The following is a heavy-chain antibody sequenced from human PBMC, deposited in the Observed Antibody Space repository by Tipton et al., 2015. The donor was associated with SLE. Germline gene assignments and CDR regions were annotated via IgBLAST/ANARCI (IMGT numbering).Heavy chain of an antibody. D-gene: IGHD3-10*01. Sequence: LRLSCTVSGGSISSYYWSWIRQSPGKELEWIGYTYTSGSTNYNPSLKSRVTISADTSKNQFSLKLSSVTAADTAVYYCASGGYGSGSHYLGGWFDPWGRGTLVTVSS. CDR1: GGSISSYY. CDR2: TYTSGST. CDR3: ASGGYGSGSHYLGGWFDP. V-gene: IGHV4-4*08. J-gene: IGHJ5*02.